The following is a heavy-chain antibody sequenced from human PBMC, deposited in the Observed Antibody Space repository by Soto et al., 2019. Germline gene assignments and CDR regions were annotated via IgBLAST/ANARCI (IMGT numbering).Heavy chain of an antibody. CDR1: GGTFSSYA. D-gene: IGHD1-26*01. CDR2: IIPIFGTA. V-gene: IGHV1-69*01. CDR3: AKYSGSYSSYWYFYL. J-gene: IGHJ2*01. Sequence: QVQLVQSGAEVKKPGSSVKVSCKASGGTFSSYAISWVRQAPGQGLEWMGGIIPIFGTANSAQKFQGRVTMTAAEATGTAYMELSSLRSEDTAVYYCAKYSGSYSSYWYFYLWGCGPLVTVSS.